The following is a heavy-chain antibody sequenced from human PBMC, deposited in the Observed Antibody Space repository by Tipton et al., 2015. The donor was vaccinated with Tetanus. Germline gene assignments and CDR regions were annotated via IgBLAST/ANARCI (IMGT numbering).Heavy chain of an antibody. Sequence: SLRLSCSASGFIFSNYWMSWVRQAPGKGLEWVANINRNGGGKYYVDSVKGRFTISRDEAKKSVYLEMSSLTVGDTAVYYCARVHTPGLLGRYPLDYWGQGTLVTVSS. V-gene: IGHV3-7*01. D-gene: IGHD3-9*01. J-gene: IGHJ4*02. CDR3: ARVHTPGLLGRYPLDY. CDR2: INRNGGGK. CDR1: GFIFSNYW.